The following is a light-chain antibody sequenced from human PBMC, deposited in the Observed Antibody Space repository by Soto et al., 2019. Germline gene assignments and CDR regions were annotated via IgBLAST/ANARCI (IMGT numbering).Light chain of an antibody. V-gene: IGLV1-51*01. J-gene: IGLJ7*01. Sequence: QAVVTQPPSVSAAPGQKVTISCSGSSSNIGDYSVSWYQQLPGTAPKLLIYDNYKRPSGIPDRFSASKSATSATLGITGLQTGDEADYYCGTWDSSLSASVFGGGTQLTVL. CDR1: SSNIGDYS. CDR2: DNY. CDR3: GTWDSSLSASV.